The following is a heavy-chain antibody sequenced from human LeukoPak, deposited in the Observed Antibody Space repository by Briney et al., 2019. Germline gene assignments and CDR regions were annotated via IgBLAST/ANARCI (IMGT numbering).Heavy chain of an antibody. CDR3: ASVSAAGTLFDY. CDR2: VNAGNGNT. CDR1: GYTFTSYA. D-gene: IGHD6-13*01. J-gene: IGHJ4*02. Sequence: ASVKVSCKASGYTFTSYAMHWVRQAPGQRLEWMGWVNAGNGNTKYSQKFQGRVTITRDTSASTAYMELSSLRSEDTAVYYCASVSAAGTLFDYWGQGTLVTVSS. V-gene: IGHV1-3*01.